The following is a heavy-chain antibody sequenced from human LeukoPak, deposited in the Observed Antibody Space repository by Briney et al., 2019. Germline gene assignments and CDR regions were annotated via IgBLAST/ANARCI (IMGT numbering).Heavy chain of an antibody. V-gene: IGHV3-30*02. D-gene: IGHD3-22*01. Sequence: GGSLRLSCTASGFTFSNYGMHWVRQAPGKGLEWAALIRYDGSNKYYADSVKGRFTISRDNSKNTLYLQMNSLRAEDTAVYYCAKDSDKRHTPLVVVSDYWGQGTLVTVSS. CDR1: GFTFSNYG. J-gene: IGHJ4*02. CDR3: AKDSDKRHTPLVVVSDY. CDR2: IRYDGSNK.